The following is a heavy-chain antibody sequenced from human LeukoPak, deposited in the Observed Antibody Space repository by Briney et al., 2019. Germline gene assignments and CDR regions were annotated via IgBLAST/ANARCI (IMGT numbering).Heavy chain of an antibody. CDR3: AGHHFGSGHYYKF. CDR2: IDNSCGYS. CDR1: GFSFSHFA. D-gene: IGHD3-10*01. Sequence: GGSLRLSCEASGFSFSHFAMSWVRQVPGKGLELISAIDNSCGYSYYLDSVRGRYNLSRDNSRNTLYLQMRSLRAQDTAVYYCAGHHFGSGHYYKFWGQGTLVTVSS. J-gene: IGHJ4*02. V-gene: IGHV3-23*01.